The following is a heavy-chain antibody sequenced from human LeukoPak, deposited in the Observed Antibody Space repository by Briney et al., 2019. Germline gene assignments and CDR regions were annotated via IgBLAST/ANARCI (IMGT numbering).Heavy chain of an antibody. CDR3: ASFNDILTGYSFDY. CDR2: NNPNSGGT. J-gene: IGHJ4*02. CDR1: GYTFTGYY. Sequence: ASVKVSCKASGYTFTGYYMHWVRQAPGQGLEWMGWNNPNSGGTNYAQKFQGRVTMTRDTSISTAYMELSRLRSDDTAVYYCASFNDILTGYSFDYWGQGTLVTVSS. V-gene: IGHV1-2*02. D-gene: IGHD3-9*01.